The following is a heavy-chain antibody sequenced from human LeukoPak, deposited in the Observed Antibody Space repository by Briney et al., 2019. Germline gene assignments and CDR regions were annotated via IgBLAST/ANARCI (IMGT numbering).Heavy chain of an antibody. J-gene: IGHJ4*02. Sequence: GASVKVSCKASGYTFTSYDINWVRQATGQGLEWMGWMNPNSGNTGYAQKFQGRVTITRNTSISTAYMELSSLRSDDTAVYYCARSPHILTGEKFEYWGQGTRVTVSS. CDR2: MNPNSGNT. V-gene: IGHV1-8*03. D-gene: IGHD3-9*01. CDR3: ARSPHILTGEKFEY. CDR1: GYTFTSYD.